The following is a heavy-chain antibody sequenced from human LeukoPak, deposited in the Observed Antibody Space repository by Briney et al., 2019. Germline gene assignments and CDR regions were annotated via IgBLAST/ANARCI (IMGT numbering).Heavy chain of an antibody. CDR1: GYTLTELS. D-gene: IGHD3-22*01. Sequence: ASVKVSCKVSGYTLTELSMHWVRQAPGQGLEWMGIINPSGGSIRYAQKFRGRVTMTRDTSTSTVYMELSSLRSEDTAVYYCARGRNYYDSSRYYYEGDTFDIWGQGTMVTVSS. CDR3: ARGRNYYDSSRYYYEGDTFDI. CDR2: INPSGGSI. J-gene: IGHJ3*02. V-gene: IGHV1-46*01.